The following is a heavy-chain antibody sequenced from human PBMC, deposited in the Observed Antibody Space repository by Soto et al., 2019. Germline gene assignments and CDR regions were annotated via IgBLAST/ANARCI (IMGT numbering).Heavy chain of an antibody. CDR3: AREGILGLFDAYDL. V-gene: IGHV1-18*04. Sequence: QDQLVQSGAEVKKPGASVKVSCKASVFTSSGISWVRQAPGQRLEWMGWISTHNGNTIYAQKFQGRVIMTMDPSTTTVYMELRSLRPDDTAVYLCAREGILGLFDAYDLWGQGTMVTVSS. J-gene: IGHJ3*01. CDR1: VFTSSG. D-gene: IGHD3-3*01. CDR2: ISTHNGNT.